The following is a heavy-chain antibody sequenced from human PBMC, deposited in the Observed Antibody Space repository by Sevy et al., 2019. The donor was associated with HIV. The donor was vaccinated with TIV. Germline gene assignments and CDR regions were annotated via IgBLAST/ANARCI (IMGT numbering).Heavy chain of an antibody. J-gene: IGHJ4*02. CDR2: IYDSGDT. CDR1: GGSNSRNNW. D-gene: IGHD3-22*01. CDR3: AREGYCDVSGYPRHYFDY. Sequence: SETLSLTCAVSGGSNSRNNWWSWVRQPPGKGLESIGGIYDSGDTNFNPTLKGRVTISLDKSKNQFSLKLTSLTAADTAVYYCAREGYCDVSGYPRHYFDYWGQGALVTVSS. V-gene: IGHV4-4*02.